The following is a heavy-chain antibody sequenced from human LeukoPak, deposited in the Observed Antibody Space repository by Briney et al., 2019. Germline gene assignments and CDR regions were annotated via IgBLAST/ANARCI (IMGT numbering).Heavy chain of an antibody. D-gene: IGHD3-10*01. CDR2: INHSGST. CDR1: GFTFSNAW. V-gene: IGHV4-34*01. Sequence: GSLRLSCAASGFTFSNAWMSWVRQPPGKGLEWIGEINHSGSTNYNPSLKSRVTISLDTSKNQFSLKLSSVTAADTAVYYCARLMVRGAKPFYYYYMDVWGKGATVTISS. CDR3: ARLMVRGAKPFYYYYMDV. J-gene: IGHJ6*03.